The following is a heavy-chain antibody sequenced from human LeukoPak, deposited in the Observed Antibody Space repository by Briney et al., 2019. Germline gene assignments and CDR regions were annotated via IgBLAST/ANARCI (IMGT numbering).Heavy chain of an antibody. CDR2: ISSSSSYI. Sequence: GGSLRLSCAASGFTFSSYSMNWVRQAPGKGLEWVSSISSSSSYIYYADSVKGRFTISRDNAKNSLYLQMNSLRAEDTALYYCARHLSGITGYTYGRGIDYWGQGTLVTVSS. J-gene: IGHJ4*02. CDR3: ARHLSGITGYTYGRGIDY. D-gene: IGHD5-18*01. V-gene: IGHV3-21*01. CDR1: GFTFSSYS.